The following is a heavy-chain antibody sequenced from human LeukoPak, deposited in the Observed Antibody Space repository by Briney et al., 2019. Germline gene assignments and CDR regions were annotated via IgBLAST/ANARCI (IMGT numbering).Heavy chain of an antibody. V-gene: IGHV3-11*04. J-gene: IGHJ4*02. CDR1: GFTFSNYY. Sequence: GGSLRLSCAASGFTFSNYYMSWIRQAPGKGLEWLSYISSSGSTIYYADSVKGRFTISRDNSKNTLYLQMNSLRAEDTAVYYCAKDYCSSSTSCYGIYFDYWGQGTLVTVSS. CDR3: AKDYCSSSTSCYGIYFDY. D-gene: IGHD2-2*01. CDR2: ISSSGSTI.